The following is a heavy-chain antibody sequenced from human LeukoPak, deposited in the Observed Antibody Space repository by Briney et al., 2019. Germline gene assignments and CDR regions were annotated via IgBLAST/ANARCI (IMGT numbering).Heavy chain of an antibody. J-gene: IGHJ4*02. CDR3: ARLVTSYFDY. CDR2: IYPGDSDT. V-gene: IGHV5-51*01. D-gene: IGHD4-11*01. Sequence: GESLKISCKGSGYIFTTYWIAWVRQMPGKGLEWMGLIYPGDSDTRYSPSFQGQVTISADKSISTAYLQWSSLKASDTAMYYCARLVTSYFDYWGQGTLVTVSS. CDR1: GYIFTTYW.